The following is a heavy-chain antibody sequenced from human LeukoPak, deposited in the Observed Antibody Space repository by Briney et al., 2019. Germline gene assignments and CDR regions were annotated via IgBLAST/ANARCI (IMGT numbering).Heavy chain of an antibody. Sequence: PSQTLSLTCTVSGGSLSSGDYYWSWIRQPPGKGLEWIGYIYYSGSTYSNPSLKSRVTISGDTSKDQFSLKLTSVTAADTALYYCARVNRGSYGFDPWGQGTLVTVSS. CDR2: IYYSGST. V-gene: IGHV4-30-4*01. CDR3: ARVNRGSYGFDP. J-gene: IGHJ5*02. D-gene: IGHD1-26*01. CDR1: GGSLSSGDYY.